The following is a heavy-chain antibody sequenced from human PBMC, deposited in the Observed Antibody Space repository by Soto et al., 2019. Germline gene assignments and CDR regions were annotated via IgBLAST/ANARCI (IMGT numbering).Heavy chain of an antibody. CDR3: ARGRLFRGYDFWSGFYYYYGMDV. Sequence: GASVKVSCKASGYTFTNYGISWVRQAPGQGLEWMGIINPSGGSTSYAQKFQGRVTMTRDTSTSTVYMELSSLRSEDTAVYYCARGRLFRGYDFWSGFYYYYGMDVWGQGTTVTVYS. V-gene: IGHV1-46*01. CDR1: GYTFTNYG. D-gene: IGHD3-3*01. CDR2: INPSGGST. J-gene: IGHJ6*02.